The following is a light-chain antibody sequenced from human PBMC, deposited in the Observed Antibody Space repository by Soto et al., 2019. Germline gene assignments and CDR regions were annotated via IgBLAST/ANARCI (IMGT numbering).Light chain of an antibody. J-gene: IGLJ3*02. CDR1: SSDVGTYNY. V-gene: IGLV2-11*01. CDR3: CSFAGFYTWV. Sequence: QSVLTQPRSVSGSPGQSVTISCTGTSSDVGTYNYVSWYQQYPGKAPKLMIYDVTKRPSGVPDRFSGSKSGNTASLTISGLQADDEADYYCCSFAGFYTWVFGGGTSSPS. CDR2: DVT.